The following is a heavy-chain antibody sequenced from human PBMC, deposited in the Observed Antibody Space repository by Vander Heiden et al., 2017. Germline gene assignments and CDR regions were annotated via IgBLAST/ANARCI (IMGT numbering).Heavy chain of an antibody. J-gene: IGHJ2*01. V-gene: IGHV3-23*01. D-gene: IGHD6-19*01. CDR3: AKLEQWLTAAYWYFDL. CDR2: ISGSGGST. Sequence: EVQLLESGGGLVQPGGSLRLSCAASGFAFSSYAMSWVRPAPGKGLEWVSAISGSGGSTYYADSVKGRFTISRDNSKNTLYLQMNSLRAEDTAVYYCAKLEQWLTAAYWYFDLWGRGTLVTVSS. CDR1: GFAFSSYA.